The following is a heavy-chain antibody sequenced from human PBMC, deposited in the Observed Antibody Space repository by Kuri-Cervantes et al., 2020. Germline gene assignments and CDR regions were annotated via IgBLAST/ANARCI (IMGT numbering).Heavy chain of an antibody. Sequence: ETLSLTCAASGFTVSSNYMSWVRQAPGKGLEWVSAISGSGGSTYYADSVKGRFTISRDNSKNTLYLQMNSLRAEDTAVYYCAKTPNYNSWSGYFDSWGRGTLVTDSS. V-gene: IGHV3-66*02. J-gene: IGHJ5*01. CDR2: ISGSGGST. CDR1: GFTVSSNY. CDR3: AKTPNYNSWSGYFDS. D-gene: IGHD3-3*01.